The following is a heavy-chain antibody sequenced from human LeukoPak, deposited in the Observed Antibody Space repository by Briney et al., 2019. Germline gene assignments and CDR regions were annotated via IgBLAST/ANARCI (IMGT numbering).Heavy chain of an antibody. J-gene: IGHJ5*02. D-gene: IGHD6-19*01. V-gene: IGHV3-20*01. CDR3: ARDYRDSSAWYALGA. CDR2: INWNGGST. CDR1: GFSFDFDDYA. Sequence: PGGSLRLSCTASGFSFDFDDYAMSWVRQVPGKGLGWVSGINWNGGSTGYADSVKGRFTISRDNAKNSLFLQMNSLRAEDTAFYHCARDYRDSSAWYALGACGQGTLVTVSS.